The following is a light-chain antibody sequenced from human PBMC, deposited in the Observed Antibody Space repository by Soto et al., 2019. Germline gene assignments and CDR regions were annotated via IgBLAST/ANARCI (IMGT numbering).Light chain of an antibody. CDR1: QSIISW. CDR3: QHYNSYSEA. J-gene: IGKJ1*01. V-gene: IGKV1-5*03. Sequence: IQMTQSPSSLSASIGDRVTITCRASQSIISWLAWYQQKPGKAPKLLIYKASTLKSGVPSRFSGSGSGTEFTLTISSLQPDDFATYYCQHYNSYSEAFGQGTKVDIK. CDR2: KAS.